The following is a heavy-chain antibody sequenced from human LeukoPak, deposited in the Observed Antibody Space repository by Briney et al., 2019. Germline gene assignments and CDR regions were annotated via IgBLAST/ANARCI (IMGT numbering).Heavy chain of an antibody. CDR1: GGSFSNYY. D-gene: IGHD1-7*01. J-gene: IGHJ6*03. Sequence: SETLSLTCAVYGGSFSNYYWSWIRQTQGKEMEWIGEINDSGRINYNPSLMSRVTVSVDTSKNQFSLRLTSVTATDTAVYYCARRWNYGRNYYIDVWGKGATVSVSS. CDR3: ARRWNYGRNYYIDV. CDR2: INDSGRI. V-gene: IGHV4-34*01.